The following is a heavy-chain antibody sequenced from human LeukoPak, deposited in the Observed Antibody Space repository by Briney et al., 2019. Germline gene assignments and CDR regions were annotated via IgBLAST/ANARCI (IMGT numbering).Heavy chain of an antibody. CDR1: GFTFSSYG. Sequence: GGSLRLSCAVSGFTFSSYGMHWVRQAPGKGLEWVAFIRYDASNEYYADSVKGRFTISRDNSKNTLYLQINSLRPEDTAVYYCAKGGRAAAGTGDYFDYWGQGTLVTVSS. D-gene: IGHD6-13*01. CDR3: AKGGRAAAGTGDYFDY. J-gene: IGHJ4*02. CDR2: IRYDASNE. V-gene: IGHV3-30*02.